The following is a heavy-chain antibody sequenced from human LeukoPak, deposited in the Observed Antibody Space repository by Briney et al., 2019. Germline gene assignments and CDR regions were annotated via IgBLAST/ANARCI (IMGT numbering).Heavy chain of an antibody. CDR2: ISGSGGST. Sequence: GGSLRLSCAASGFTFSSYAMSWVRQAPGKGLEWVSAISGSGGSTYYADSVKGRFTISRDNSKNTLYLQMNSLRAEDTAVYYCAKGQQVATTTNLDYWGQGTLVTVSS. J-gene: IGHJ4*02. CDR1: GFTFSSYA. V-gene: IGHV3-23*01. D-gene: IGHD5-24*01. CDR3: AKGQQVATTTNLDY.